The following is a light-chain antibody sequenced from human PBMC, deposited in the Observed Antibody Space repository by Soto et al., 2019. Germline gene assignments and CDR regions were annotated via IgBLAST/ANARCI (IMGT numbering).Light chain of an antibody. CDR2: GAS. V-gene: IGKV3-20*01. CDR3: HQYGSSGT. J-gene: IGKJ1*01. Sequence: EIVLTQCPGTLSMSPGERATLSCRASQSVSNNYLAWYQQKPGQAPRLLIYGASNRATGIPDRFSGSGSGTDFTLTISRLEPEDFAVYYCHQYGSSGTFGQGTKVDSK. CDR1: QSVSNNY.